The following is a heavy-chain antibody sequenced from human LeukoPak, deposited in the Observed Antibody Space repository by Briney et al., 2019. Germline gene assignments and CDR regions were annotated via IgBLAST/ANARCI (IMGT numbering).Heavy chain of an antibody. CDR1: GYTFTSYG. V-gene: IGHV1-18*01. CDR3: AREEASNHYYYGMDV. J-gene: IGHJ6*02. CDR2: ISTYNSNP. Sequence: ASVKVSCKASGYTFTSYGLSWVRQAPGQGLEWMGWISTYNSNPSYAQKFQGRVTMSTDTSTSTAYMDLRSLRSDDAAVYYCAREEASNHYYYGMDVWGQGTTVTVS.